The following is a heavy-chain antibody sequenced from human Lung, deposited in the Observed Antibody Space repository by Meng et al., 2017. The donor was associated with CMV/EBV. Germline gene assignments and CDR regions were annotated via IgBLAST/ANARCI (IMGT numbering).Heavy chain of an antibody. CDR1: GFTFSNYA. CDR3: ARDRLYYYDTSGYYYPRYFQH. V-gene: IGHV3-30*04. Sequence: GGSXRLXCAASGFTFSNYAMHWVRQAPGKGLDWVAVISSDGSNKEYADPVKGRFTISRDNSKNTLYLHMNSLRAEDTAVYYCARDRLYYYDTSGYYYPRYFQHXGQGXLVTVSS. CDR2: ISSDGSNK. J-gene: IGHJ1*01. D-gene: IGHD3-22*01.